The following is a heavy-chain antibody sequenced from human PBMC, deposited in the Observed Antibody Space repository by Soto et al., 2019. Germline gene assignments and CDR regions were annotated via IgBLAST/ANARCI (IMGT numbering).Heavy chain of an antibody. J-gene: IGHJ5*02. CDR1: GFSFTGYY. CDR2: SNAHRGGT. CDR3: AKGLWRQLAYWLDP. D-gene: IGHD6-13*01. Sequence: ASVKVSCKASGFSFTGYYIHWLRQAPGQGLEWMGWSNAHRGGTEYAQKFQGRVTLSRDRSIATAYLALSSLRSDDTGLYCCAKGLWRQLAYWLDPWGQGTPVTVCS. V-gene: IGHV1-2*02.